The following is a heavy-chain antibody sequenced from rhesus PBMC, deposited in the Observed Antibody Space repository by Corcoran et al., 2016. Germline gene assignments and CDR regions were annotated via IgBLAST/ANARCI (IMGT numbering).Heavy chain of an antibody. J-gene: IGHJ4*01. CDR2: INSGGGST. CDR3: ANLRTANY. D-gene: IGHD4-29*01. Sequence: EVQLVESGGGLAKPGGSLRLSCAALGFTFSSYGMNGVRQAPGKGLEWVSAINSGGGSTYYADSVKGRFTISRDNSKNTLSLQMNSLRAEDTAVYYCANLRTANYWGQGVLVTVSS. V-gene: IGHV3S25*01. CDR1: GFTFSSYG.